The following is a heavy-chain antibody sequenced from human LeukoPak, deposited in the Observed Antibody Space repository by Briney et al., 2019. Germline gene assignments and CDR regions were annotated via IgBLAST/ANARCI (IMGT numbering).Heavy chain of an antibody. D-gene: IGHD6-13*01. CDR2: INPNSGGT. V-gene: IGHV1-2*02. J-gene: IGHJ3*02. Sequence: ASVKVSCKASGYTFTGYYMHWVRQAPGQGLEWMGWINPNSGGTNYAQKFQGRVTITRDTSASTAYMELSSLRSEDTAVYYCARGGGSSKDDAFDIWGQGTMVTVSS. CDR1: GYTFTGYY. CDR3: ARGGGSSKDDAFDI.